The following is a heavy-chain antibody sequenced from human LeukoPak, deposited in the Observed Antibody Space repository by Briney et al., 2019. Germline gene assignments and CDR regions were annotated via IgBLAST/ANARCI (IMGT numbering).Heavy chain of an antibody. CDR3: ARVNFFVVVTAILGWFDP. J-gene: IGHJ5*02. CDR1: GGSISSGGYS. V-gene: IGHV4-31*03. Sequence: SETLSLTCTVSGGSISSGGYSWSWIRQHPGKGLEWIGYIYYSGSTYYNPSLKSRVTISVDTSKNQFSLKLSSVTAADTAVYYCARVNFFVVVTAILGWFDPWGQGTLVTVSS. CDR2: IYYSGST. D-gene: IGHD2-21*02.